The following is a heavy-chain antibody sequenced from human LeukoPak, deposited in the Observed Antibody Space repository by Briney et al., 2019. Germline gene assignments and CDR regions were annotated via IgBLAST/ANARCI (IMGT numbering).Heavy chain of an antibody. J-gene: IGHJ4*02. CDR3: ASAYYCDSSGYYPTVNYFDY. CDR2: IYSGGST. Sequence: GGSLRLSCAASGCTVSSNYMSWVREAPGKGLEWGSVIYSGGSTYYADSVKGRFTISRDNSKNTLYLQMNSLRAEDTAVYYCASAYYCDSSGYYPTVNYFDYWGQGTLVTVSS. CDR1: GCTVSSNY. V-gene: IGHV3-53*01. D-gene: IGHD3-22*01.